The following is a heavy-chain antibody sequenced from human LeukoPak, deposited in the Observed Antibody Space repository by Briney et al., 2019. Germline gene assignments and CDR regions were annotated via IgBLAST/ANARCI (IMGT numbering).Heavy chain of an antibody. CDR1: GFTYDTYG. D-gene: IGHD3-16*01. Sequence: PGGSLRLSCVASGFTYDTYGMHWVRQSPGKGLGWVAGISGLGGSTSYADSVKGRFTISRDNSKNTLYLQMHSLRVEDTAVYYCAKGRGIGDRRFFDYWGQGTLVTVSS. J-gene: IGHJ4*02. V-gene: IGHV3-23*01. CDR2: ISGLGGST. CDR3: AKGRGIGDRRFFDY.